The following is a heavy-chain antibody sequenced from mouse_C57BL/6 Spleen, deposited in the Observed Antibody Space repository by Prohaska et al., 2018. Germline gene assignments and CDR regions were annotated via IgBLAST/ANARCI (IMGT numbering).Heavy chain of an antibody. Sequence: EVQLQQSGAELVRPGASVKLSCTASGFNIRDYFMHWVKQRPEQGLEWIGRIDPENGDTECAPKFQGKATMTADTSSNTAYLQLSSLTSEDTAVYYCRLYGNNVGWFAYWGQGTLVTVSA. D-gene: IGHD2-1*01. CDR3: RLYGNNVGWFAY. CDR1: GFNIRDYF. J-gene: IGHJ3*01. CDR2: IDPENGDT. V-gene: IGHV14-1*01.